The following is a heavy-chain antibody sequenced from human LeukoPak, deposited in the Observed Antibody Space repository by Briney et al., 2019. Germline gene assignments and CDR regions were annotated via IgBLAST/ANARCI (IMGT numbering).Heavy chain of an antibody. CDR2: IYPRGST. D-gene: IGHD7-27*01. V-gene: IGHV4-30-2*01. Sequence: PSETLSLTCAVSGGSISSGSYSWSWIRQPPGKGLEWIGYIYPRGSTYYNPSLKSRVILSLDKSANQFSLNLSSVTAADTAVSYCARFSPRAMGNYLDFWGQGTLVTVSS. CDR3: ARFSPRAMGNYLDF. J-gene: IGHJ4*02. CDR1: GGSISSGSYS.